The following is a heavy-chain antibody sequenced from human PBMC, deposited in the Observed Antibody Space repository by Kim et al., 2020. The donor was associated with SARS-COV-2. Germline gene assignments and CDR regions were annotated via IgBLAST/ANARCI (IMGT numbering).Heavy chain of an antibody. J-gene: IGHJ4*02. CDR3: ARGGRPGYSSGWSEFDY. D-gene: IGHD6-19*01. V-gene: IGHV1-69*04. Sequence: FQGRVTITADKSTSTAYMGLSSLRSEDTAVYYCARGGRPGYSSGWSEFDYWGQGTLVTVSS.